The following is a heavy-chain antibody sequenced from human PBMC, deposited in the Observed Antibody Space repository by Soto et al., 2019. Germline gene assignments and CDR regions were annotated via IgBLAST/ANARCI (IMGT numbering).Heavy chain of an antibody. CDR2: IYPGDSDT. J-gene: IGHJ6*02. V-gene: IGHV5-51*01. D-gene: IGHD1-1*01. CDR1: GYSFTSYW. Sequence: LGESLKISCKGSGYSFTSYWIGWVRQMPGKGLEWMGIIYPGDSDTRYSPSFQGQVTISADKSISTAYLQWSSLKASDTAMYYCAATTDYYYYGMDVWGQGTTVTVSS. CDR3: AATTDYYYYGMDV.